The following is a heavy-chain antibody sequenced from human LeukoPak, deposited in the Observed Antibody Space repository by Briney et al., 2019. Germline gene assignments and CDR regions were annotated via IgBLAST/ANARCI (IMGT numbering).Heavy chain of an antibody. Sequence: SETLSLTCAVYGGSFSGYYWSWIRQPPGKGLEWIGEINHSGSTNYNPSLKSRVTISVDTSKNQFSLKLSSVTAADTAVYYCARLGVAARPRYYYMDVWGKGTTVTVSS. V-gene: IGHV4-34*01. CDR2: INHSGST. CDR3: ARLGVAARPRYYYMDV. CDR1: GGSFSGYY. D-gene: IGHD6-6*01. J-gene: IGHJ6*03.